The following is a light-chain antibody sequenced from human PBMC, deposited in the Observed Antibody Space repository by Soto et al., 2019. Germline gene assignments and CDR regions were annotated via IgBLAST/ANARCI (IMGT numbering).Light chain of an antibody. J-gene: IGKJ2*01. Sequence: DIQMTQSPSTLSASVGDRVTITCRASQTISAWLAWYQQKPGKAPKVLIYKASTLASGVPSRFSGGGSGTEFTLTISSLQPEDFATYYCQQYNSFSYTFGQGTKLEIK. CDR2: KAS. V-gene: IGKV1-5*03. CDR1: QTISAW. CDR3: QQYNSFSYT.